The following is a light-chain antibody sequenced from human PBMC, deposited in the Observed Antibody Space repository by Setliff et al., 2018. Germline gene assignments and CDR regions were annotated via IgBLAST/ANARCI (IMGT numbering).Light chain of an antibody. CDR2: EVS. J-gene: IGLJ1*01. CDR1: SSDVGSYNL. V-gene: IGLV2-8*01. CDR3: SSYAGSNNYV. Sequence: QSALAQPASVSGSPGQSITISCTGTSSDVGSYNLVSWYQQHPGKAPKLMIYEVSKWPSGVPDRFSGSKSGNTASLTVSGLQAEDEADYYCSSYAGSNNYVFGTGTKVTVL.